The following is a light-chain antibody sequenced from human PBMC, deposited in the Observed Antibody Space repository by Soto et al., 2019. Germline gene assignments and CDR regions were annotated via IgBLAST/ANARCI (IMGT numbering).Light chain of an antibody. Sequence: QSALTQPASVSGSPGQSVTISCTGTSRDIGAYDSVSWYQQHPGGVPKLLIYEGSKRPSGVSNRFSGSRSGNTASLTISGLLAEDEADYYCSSYAGSRTDGFGTGTKVTVL. J-gene: IGLJ1*01. CDR1: SRDIGAYDS. V-gene: IGLV2-23*01. CDR3: SSYAGSRTDG. CDR2: EGS.